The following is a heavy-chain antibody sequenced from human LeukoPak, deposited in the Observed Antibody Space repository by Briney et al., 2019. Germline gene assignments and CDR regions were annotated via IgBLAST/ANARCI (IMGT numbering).Heavy chain of an antibody. J-gene: IGHJ3*02. CDR3: ARGSVVGATGGPDAFDI. CDR2: IIPIFGTA. V-gene: IGHV1-69*13. D-gene: IGHD1-26*01. CDR1: GYTFSSYA. Sequence: ASVKVSCKTSGYTFSSYAISWVRQAPGQGLEWMGGIIPIFGTANYAQKFQGRVTITADESTSTAYMELSSLRSEDTAVYYCARGSVVGATGGPDAFDIWGQGTMVTVSS.